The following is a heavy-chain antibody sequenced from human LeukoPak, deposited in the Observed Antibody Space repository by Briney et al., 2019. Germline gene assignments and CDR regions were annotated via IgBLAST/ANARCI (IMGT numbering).Heavy chain of an antibody. J-gene: IGHJ4*02. D-gene: IGHD4-17*01. CDR2: IYYSGST. CDR3: ARHGSAYGDYGEFDY. V-gene: IGHV4-39*01. CDR1: GGSISRSSYY. Sequence: SEPLTLTCTVSGGSISRSSYYWGWIRQPPGKGLEWIGSIYYSGSTYYNPSLKSRVTISVDTSKNQFSLKLSSVTAADTAVYCCARHGSAYGDYGEFDYWGQGTLVTVSS.